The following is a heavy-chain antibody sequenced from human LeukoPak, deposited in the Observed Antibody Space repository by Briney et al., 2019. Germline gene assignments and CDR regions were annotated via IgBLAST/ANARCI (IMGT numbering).Heavy chain of an antibody. D-gene: IGHD2-21*01. Sequence: SVKVSCKASGGTFSSYDISWVRQAPGQGLEWMGGIIPIFGTANYAQKFQGRVTITADESTSTAYMELSGLRSEDTAVYYCARDAGDCGGDCYLNWFDPWGQGTLVTVSS. CDR3: ARDAGDCGGDCYLNWFDP. J-gene: IGHJ5*02. CDR1: GGTFSSYD. V-gene: IGHV1-69*13. CDR2: IIPIFGTA.